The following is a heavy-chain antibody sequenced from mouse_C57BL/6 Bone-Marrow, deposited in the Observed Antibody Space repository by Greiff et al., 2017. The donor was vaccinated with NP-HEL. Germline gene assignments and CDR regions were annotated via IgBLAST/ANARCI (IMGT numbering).Heavy chain of an antibody. CDR2: IDPSDSYT. Sequence: VHLVESGAELVRPGTSVKLSCKASGYTFTSYWMHWVKQRPGQGLEWIGVIDPSDSYTNYNQKFKGKATLTVDTSSSTAYMQLSSLTSEDSAVYYCARSLWDRYYFDYWGQGTTLTVSS. J-gene: IGHJ2*01. CDR3: ARSLWDRYYFDY. CDR1: GYTFTSYW. V-gene: IGHV1-59*01. D-gene: IGHD4-1*01.